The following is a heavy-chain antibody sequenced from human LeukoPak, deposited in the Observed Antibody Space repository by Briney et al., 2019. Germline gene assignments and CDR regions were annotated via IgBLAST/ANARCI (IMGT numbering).Heavy chain of an antibody. V-gene: IGHV3-7*01. D-gene: IGHD4-11*01. Sequence: GGSLRLSCSASGFTFSRFWMSWVRQAPGKGLEYVALIKQGGSEMFHMDSVKGRFTISRDDATNSQYLQMNSLRVEDTALYYCARDRESESDSEGDYWGQGTLVTVSS. CDR2: IKQGGSEM. CDR3: ARDRESESDSEGDY. CDR1: GFTFSRFW. J-gene: IGHJ4*02.